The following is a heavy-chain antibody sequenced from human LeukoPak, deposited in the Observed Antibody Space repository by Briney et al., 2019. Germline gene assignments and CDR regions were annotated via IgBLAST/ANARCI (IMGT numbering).Heavy chain of an antibody. CDR3: ACWGGGNQGH. D-gene: IGHD4-23*01. J-gene: IGHJ4*02. CDR2: INPNSGDT. CDR1: GYTLTAYY. Sequence: ASVKVSCKASGYTLTAYYIYWVRQAPGQGLEWMGQINPNSGDTIYAQNFQGRVTVTRDISISTAYMELSRLRSDDTAVYYCACWGGGNQGHWGQGTLVTVSS. V-gene: IGHV1-2*06.